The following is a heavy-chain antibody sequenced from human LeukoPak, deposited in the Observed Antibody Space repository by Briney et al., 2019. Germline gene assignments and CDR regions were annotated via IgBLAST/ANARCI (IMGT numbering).Heavy chain of an antibody. D-gene: IGHD1-26*01. V-gene: IGHV4-4*02. CDR3: ASGSIVGVLWG. Sequence: PSGTLSLTCAVSGGSISSSNWWSWVRQPPGKGLEWIGEIYHSGSTNYNPSLKSRVTISVDKSNNHFSLKLSSVTAADTAVYYCASGSIVGVLWGWGQGTLVTVSS. J-gene: IGHJ4*02. CDR2: IYHSGST. CDR1: GGSISSSNW.